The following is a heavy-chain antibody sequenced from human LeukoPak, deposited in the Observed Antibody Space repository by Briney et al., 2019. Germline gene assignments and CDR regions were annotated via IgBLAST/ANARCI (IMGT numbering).Heavy chain of an antibody. CDR2: ISSSGSTI. D-gene: IGHD1-26*01. J-gene: IGHJ4*02. CDR3: ATKNPSRVGATTTIDY. Sequence: GGSLRLSCAASGFTFSDYYMSWIRQAPGKGLESFSYISSSGSTIYYADSVKGRFTISRDNAKNSLYLQMNSLRDEDTAVYYCATKNPSRVGATTTIDYWGQGTLVTVSS. V-gene: IGHV3-11*01. CDR1: GFTFSDYY.